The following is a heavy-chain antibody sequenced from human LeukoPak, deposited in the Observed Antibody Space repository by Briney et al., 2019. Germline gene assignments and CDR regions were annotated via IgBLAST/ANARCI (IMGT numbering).Heavy chain of an antibody. CDR2: ISGSGSST. V-gene: IGHV3-23*01. CDR3: AKGPLIEVAGTTWDY. J-gene: IGHJ4*02. Sequence: GGSLRLSCTASGFTFSSCAMGWVRQAPGKGLEWVSAISGSGSSTYCADSVKGRFTISRDNSKNTLYLQMNSLRAEDTALYYCAKGPLIEVAGTTWDYWGQGTLVTVSS. D-gene: IGHD6-19*01. CDR1: GFTFSSCA.